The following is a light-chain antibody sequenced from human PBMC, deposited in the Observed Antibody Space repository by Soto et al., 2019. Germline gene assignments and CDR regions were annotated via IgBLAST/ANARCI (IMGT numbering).Light chain of an antibody. CDR3: QQYNSYSGT. CDR1: QSIGGW. CDR2: DAF. J-gene: IGKJ1*01. Sequence: DIQMTQSPSTLSASIGDRVTITCRASQSIGGWLAWYQQRPGKAPNLLIYDAFSVKSGVPSRFSGSRSGTKFTLTISSLQPDDFATYYCQQYNSYSGTFGQGTKVEIK. V-gene: IGKV1-5*01.